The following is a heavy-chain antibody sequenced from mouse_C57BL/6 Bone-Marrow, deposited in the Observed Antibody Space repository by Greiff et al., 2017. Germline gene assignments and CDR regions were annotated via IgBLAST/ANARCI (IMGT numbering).Heavy chain of an antibody. D-gene: IGHD2-3*01. V-gene: IGHV1-9*01. CDR3: ARPYDGSLFAY. CDR2: ILPGSGST. J-gene: IGHJ3*01. Sequence: QVQLKQSGAELMKPGASVKLSCKATGYTFTGYWIEWVKQRPGHGLEWIGEILPGSGSTNYNEKFKGKATFTADTSSNTAYMQLSSLTTEDSAIYYGARPYDGSLFAYWGQGTLVTVSA. CDR1: GYTFTGYW.